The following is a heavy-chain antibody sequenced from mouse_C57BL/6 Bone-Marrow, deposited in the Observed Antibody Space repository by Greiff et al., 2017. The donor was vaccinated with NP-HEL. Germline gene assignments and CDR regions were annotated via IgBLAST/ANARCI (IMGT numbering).Heavy chain of an antibody. J-gene: IGHJ2*01. CDR3: TQRAYYSNSSFVY. D-gene: IGHD2-5*01. CDR1: GYTFTSYW. CDR2: IYPGNSDT. V-gene: IGHV1-5*01. Sequence: EVKLQQSGTVLARPGASVKMSCKTSGYTFTSYWMHWVKQRPGQGLEWIGAIYPGNSDTSYNQKFKGKAKLTADTPASTAYMELSSLTNEDSAVYYCTQRAYYSNSSFVYWGQGTTLTVSS.